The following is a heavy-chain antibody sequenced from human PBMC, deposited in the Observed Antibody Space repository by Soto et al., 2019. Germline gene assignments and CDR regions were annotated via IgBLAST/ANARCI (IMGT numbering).Heavy chain of an antibody. Sequence: ASVKVSCKASGYTFTSYDINWVRQATGQGLEWMGWMNPNSGNTGYAQKFQGRVTMTRNTSISTAYMEPSSLRSEDTAVYYCARGRPGYCSSTSCYGGLYYFDYWGQGTLVTVSS. D-gene: IGHD2-2*03. V-gene: IGHV1-8*01. CDR3: ARGRPGYCSSTSCYGGLYYFDY. J-gene: IGHJ4*02. CDR1: GYTFTSYD. CDR2: MNPNSGNT.